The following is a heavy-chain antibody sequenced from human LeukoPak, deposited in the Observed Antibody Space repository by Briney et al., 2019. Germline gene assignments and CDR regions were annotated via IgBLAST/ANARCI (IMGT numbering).Heavy chain of an antibody. CDR3: AKDQSRVGASDPFDS. Sequence: GRSLRLSCAASGFTFTNCAMTWVRQTPGKGLEWVSSISGSGASTYYADSVRGRFTISRDNYKNTVYLQMNGLSVEDTALYYCAKDQSRVGASDPFDSWGQGTQVTVSS. CDR2: ISGSGAST. J-gene: IGHJ5*01. V-gene: IGHV3-23*01. D-gene: IGHD1-26*01. CDR1: GFTFTNCA.